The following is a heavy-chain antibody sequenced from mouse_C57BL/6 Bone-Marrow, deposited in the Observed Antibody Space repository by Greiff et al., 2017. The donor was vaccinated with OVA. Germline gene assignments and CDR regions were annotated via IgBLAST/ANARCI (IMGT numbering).Heavy chain of an antibody. CDR2: IYPYNGVS. V-gene: IGHV1-31*01. CDR1: GYSFTGYY. CDR3: AREGYDYLYAMDY. D-gene: IGHD2-4*01. Sequence: VQLKQSGPELVKPGASVKISCKVSGYSFTGYYMHWVKQSHGNILDWIGYIYPYNGVSSYNQKFKGKATLTVDKSSSTAYMELRSLTSEDSAVYYCAREGYDYLYAMDYWGQGTSVTVSS. J-gene: IGHJ4*01.